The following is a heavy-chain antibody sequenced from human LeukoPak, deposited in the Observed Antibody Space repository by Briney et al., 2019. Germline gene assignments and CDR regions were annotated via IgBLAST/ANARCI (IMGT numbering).Heavy chain of an antibody. Sequence: SVEVSCKASGGTFSSYAVSWVRQAPGQGLEWMGRIIPIFGTANYAQKFQGRVTITTDESTSTAYMELSSLRSEDTAVYYCARKGYCSGGSCFGHDAFDIWGQGTMVTVSS. CDR2: IIPIFGTA. D-gene: IGHD2-15*01. CDR3: ARKGYCSGGSCFGHDAFDI. V-gene: IGHV1-69*05. CDR1: GGTFSSYA. J-gene: IGHJ3*02.